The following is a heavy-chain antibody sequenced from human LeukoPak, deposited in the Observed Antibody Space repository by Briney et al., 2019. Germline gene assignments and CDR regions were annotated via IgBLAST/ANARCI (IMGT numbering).Heavy chain of an antibody. V-gene: IGHV3-13*01. Sequence: PGGSLRLSCAASGFTFSSYDMHWVRQLTGKGLEWVSTIGTAANTFYPGSLKGRFTISRENAKNSLYLQMNSLTAGDTAVYYCARTRVGATRDFDIWGQGTMVTVSS. CDR2: IGTAANT. CDR3: ARTRVGATRDFDI. J-gene: IGHJ3*02. D-gene: IGHD1-26*01. CDR1: GFTFSSYD.